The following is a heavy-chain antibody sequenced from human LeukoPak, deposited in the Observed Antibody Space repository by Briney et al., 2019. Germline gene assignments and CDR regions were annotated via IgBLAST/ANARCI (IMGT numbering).Heavy chain of an antibody. CDR3: ARWHSLAAAGGNWFDP. CDR1: GGSISSSSYY. CDR2: IYYSGST. V-gene: IGHV4-39*07. J-gene: IGHJ5*02. D-gene: IGHD6-13*01. Sequence: SETLSPTCTVSGGSISSSSYYWGWIRQPPGKGLEWIGSIYYSGSTYYNPSLKSRVTISVDTSKNQFSLKLSSVTAADTAVYYCARWHSLAAAGGNWFDPWGQGTLVTVSS.